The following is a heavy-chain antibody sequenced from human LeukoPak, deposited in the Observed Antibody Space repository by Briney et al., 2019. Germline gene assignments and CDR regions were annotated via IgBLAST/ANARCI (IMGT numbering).Heavy chain of an antibody. J-gene: IGHJ6*03. D-gene: IGHD1/OR15-1a*01. Sequence: GASVKVSCKGSGYSFSNHGITWVRQAPGQGLEWIGWISPHKGNTNYQQRLQGRLIMTTDASTSTAYMELRDLRSDDTAIYYCARDQQQGDHYSFYYMDFWDEGTTVIVSS. CDR2: ISPHKGNT. CDR3: ARDQQQGDHYSFYYMDF. CDR1: GYSFSNHG. V-gene: IGHV1-18*01.